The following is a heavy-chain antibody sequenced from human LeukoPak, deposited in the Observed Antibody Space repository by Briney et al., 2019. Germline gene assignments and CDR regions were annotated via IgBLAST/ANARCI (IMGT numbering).Heavy chain of an antibody. CDR3: AREPPRSIYDYVWGSYRSLYYFDY. J-gene: IGHJ4*02. CDR2: IKQDGSEK. D-gene: IGHD3-16*02. V-gene: IGHV3-7*01. CDR1: EFTFSSYW. Sequence: GGSLRLSCVVSEFTFSSYWMSWVRQAPGKGLEWVANIKQDGSEKYYVDSVKGRFTISRDNAKNSLYLQMNSLRAEDTAVYYCAREPPRSIYDYVWGSYRSLYYFDYWGQGTLVTVSS.